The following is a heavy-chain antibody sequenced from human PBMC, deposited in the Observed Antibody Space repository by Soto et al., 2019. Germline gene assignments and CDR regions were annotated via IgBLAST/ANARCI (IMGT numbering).Heavy chain of an antibody. J-gene: IGHJ6*03. CDR3: ARGQYQLPSNYYSMGG. CDR2: MNPNSGNT. CDR1: GYTFTSYD. Sequence: GASVKVSCKASGYTFTSYDINWVRHATGQGLEWMGWMNPNSGNTGYAQKFQGRVTMTRNTSISTAYMELSSLRSEDTAVYYCARGQYQLPSNYYSMGGWGKGTTVTVXS. D-gene: IGHD2-2*01. V-gene: IGHV1-8*01.